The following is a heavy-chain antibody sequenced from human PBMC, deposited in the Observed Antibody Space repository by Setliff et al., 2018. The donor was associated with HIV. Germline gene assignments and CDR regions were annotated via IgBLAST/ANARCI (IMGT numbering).Heavy chain of an antibody. CDR2: INPTGDIT. V-gene: IGHV1-46*01. CDR3: ARSSISEYLLYY. J-gene: IGHJ4*01. Sequence: GASVKVSCKASGYTFSSNYMHWVRQAPGQGLEWMGLINPTGDITFYPQKFQARVTMTRDTSASTAYMELSRLTSDDTAVYYCARSSISEYLLYYWGHGTLVTVSS. D-gene: IGHD2-2*02. CDR1: GYTFSSNY.